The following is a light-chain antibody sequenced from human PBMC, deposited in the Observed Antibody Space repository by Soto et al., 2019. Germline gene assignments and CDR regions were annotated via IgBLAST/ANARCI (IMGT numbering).Light chain of an antibody. V-gene: IGLV2-14*01. Sequence: SVLPQPASVSVSPGQSITISCVGTSSDIGDYNYVSWYQQHPGKVPKVIIYDVSNRPSGVSYRFSGTKSGNTASLTVSGLQAEDEADYYCCSYTRSGTLIFGTGTKVTVL. CDR3: CSYTRSGTLI. CDR2: DVS. CDR1: SSDIGDYNY. J-gene: IGLJ1*01.